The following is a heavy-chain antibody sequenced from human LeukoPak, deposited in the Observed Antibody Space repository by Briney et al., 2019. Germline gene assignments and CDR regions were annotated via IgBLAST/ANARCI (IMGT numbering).Heavy chain of an antibody. CDR3: ARAVITFGGAVAKGFDC. D-gene: IGHD3-16*01. Sequence: SETLSLTCTVSGASISSDTYYWSWIRQPPGKGLEWIGYIYYSGSTDYNPSLKSRVTMSLDTSKNQFSLNLNSVTAADTAIYYCARAVITFGGAVAKGFDCWGQGTLVTVSS. J-gene: IGHJ4*02. V-gene: IGHV4-61*01. CDR1: GASISSDTYY. CDR2: IYYSGST.